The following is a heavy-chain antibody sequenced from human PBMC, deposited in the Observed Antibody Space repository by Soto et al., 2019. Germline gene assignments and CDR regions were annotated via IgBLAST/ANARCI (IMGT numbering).Heavy chain of an antibody. CDR2: IYYSGTT. CDR1: GYSISSSNW. CDR3: ARREIQGPIDY. V-gene: IGHV4-28*01. D-gene: IGHD1-26*01. Sequence: QVQLQESGPGLVKPSDTLSLTCAVSGYSISSSNWWGWIRQPPGKGLEWIGYIYYSGTTYYNPSHKSRFTMSVDPSKNQFSLKLTSVTAVDTAVYYCARREIQGPIDYWGQGTLVTVSS. J-gene: IGHJ4*02.